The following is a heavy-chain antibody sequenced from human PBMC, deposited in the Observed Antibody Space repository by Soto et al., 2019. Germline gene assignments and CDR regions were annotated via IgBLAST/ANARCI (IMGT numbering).Heavy chain of an antibody. V-gene: IGHV3-66*01. Sequence: EVQLVESGGGLVQPGGSLRLSCAASGFTVSSNYMSWVRQAPGKALEWVSIIYSGGNTYYADSVKGRFTISRDNSKNTLYLQMNSLRAEDTAVYYCATTLYGSGTYYSSYRPLYWGQGTLVTVSS. CDR2: IYSGGNT. CDR1: GFTVSSNY. D-gene: IGHD3-10*01. J-gene: IGHJ4*02. CDR3: ATTLYGSGTYYSSYRPLY.